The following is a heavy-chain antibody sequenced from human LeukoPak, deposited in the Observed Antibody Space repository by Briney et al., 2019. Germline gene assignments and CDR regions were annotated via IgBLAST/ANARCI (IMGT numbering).Heavy chain of an antibody. D-gene: IGHD1-26*01. Sequence: SETLSLTCTVSGYSISSGYYWGWIRQPPGKGLEWIGSIYHSGSTYYNPSLKSRVTISVDTSKNQFSLNLNSVTAADTAVYYCASGSYLPRYFDLWGRGTLVTVSS. CDR1: GYSISSGYY. CDR3: ASGSYLPRYFDL. J-gene: IGHJ2*01. V-gene: IGHV4-38-2*02. CDR2: IYHSGST.